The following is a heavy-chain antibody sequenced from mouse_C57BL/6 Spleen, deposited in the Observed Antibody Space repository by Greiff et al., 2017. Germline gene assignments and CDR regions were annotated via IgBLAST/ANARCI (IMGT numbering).Heavy chain of an antibody. CDR1: GFTFSNYW. D-gene: IGHD1-1*01. Sequence: EVKLQESGGGLVQPGGSMKLSCVASGFTFSNYWMNWVRQSPEKGLEWVAQIRLKSDNYATHYAESVKGRFTISRDDSKSSVYLQMNNLRAEDTGIYYCTGGVYYYGSFYWYFDVWGTGTTVTVSS. CDR3: TGGVYYYGSFYWYFDV. V-gene: IGHV6-3*01. J-gene: IGHJ1*03. CDR2: IRLKSDNYAT.